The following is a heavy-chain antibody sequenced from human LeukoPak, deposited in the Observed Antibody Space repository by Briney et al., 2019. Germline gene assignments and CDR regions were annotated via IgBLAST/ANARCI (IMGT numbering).Heavy chain of an antibody. CDR2: THYSGST. Sequence: SETLSLTCTVSGGSMSNYFWSWIRQPPGKGLEWIGYTHYSGSTNYNPSLKSRVTISEATSKNQFSLKLSSVTAADTAVYYCASLDSRYYNMDVWGQGTTVTVS. CDR3: ASLDSRYYNMDV. J-gene: IGHJ6*02. V-gene: IGHV4-59*08. CDR1: GGSMSNYF.